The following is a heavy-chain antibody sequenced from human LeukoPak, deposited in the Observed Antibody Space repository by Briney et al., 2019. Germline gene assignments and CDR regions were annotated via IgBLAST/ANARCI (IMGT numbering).Heavy chain of an antibody. CDR1: GGSFSGYY. CDR2: INHSGST. V-gene: IGHV4-34*01. CDR3: ARGHRNYYYGSGSYYPQFDY. Sequence: PSETLSLTCAVYGGSFSGYYWSWIRQPPGKGLEWIGEINHSGSTNYNPSLKSRVTISVDTSKNQFSLKLSSVTAADTAVYYCARGHRNYYYGSGSYYPQFDYWGQGTLVTVSS. D-gene: IGHD3-10*01. J-gene: IGHJ4*02.